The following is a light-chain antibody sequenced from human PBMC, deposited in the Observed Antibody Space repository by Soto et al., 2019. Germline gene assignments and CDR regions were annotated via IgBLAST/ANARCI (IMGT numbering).Light chain of an antibody. CDR2: LEGSGSY. CDR3: ETWDSNTRV. CDR1: SGHSSYI. V-gene: IGLV4-60*02. Sequence: QLVLTQSSSASASLGSSVKLTCTLSSGHSSYIIAWHQQQPGKAPRYLMKLEGSGSYNKGSGVPDRFSGSSSGADRYLTIYNLQFEDEADYYCETWDSNTRVFGGGTTLTVL. J-gene: IGLJ2*01.